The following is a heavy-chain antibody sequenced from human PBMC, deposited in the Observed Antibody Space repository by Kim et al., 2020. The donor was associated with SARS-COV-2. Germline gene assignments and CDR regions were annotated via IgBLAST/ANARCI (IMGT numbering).Heavy chain of an antibody. CDR1: GGSISSSSYY. CDR2: IYYSGST. CDR3: ARLWGLWPYYFDY. D-gene: IGHD3-16*01. J-gene: IGHJ4*02. Sequence: SETLSLTCTVSGGSISSSSYYWGWIRQPPGKGLEWIGSIYYSGSTYYNPSLKSRVTISVDTSKNQFSLKLSSVTAADTAVYYCARLWGLWPYYFDYWGQGTLVTVSS. V-gene: IGHV4-39*01.